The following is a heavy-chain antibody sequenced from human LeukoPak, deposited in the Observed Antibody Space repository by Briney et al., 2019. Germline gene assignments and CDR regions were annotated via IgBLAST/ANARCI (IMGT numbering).Heavy chain of an antibody. CDR3: ARGRSGWYFYYYMDV. CDR1: GGSISSYY. D-gene: IGHD6-19*01. Sequence: SETLSLTCTVSGGSISSYYWSWIRQPPGKGLEWIGEINHSGSTNYNPSLKSRVTISVDTSKNQFSLKLSSVTAADTAVYYCARGRSGWYFYYYMDVWGKGTTVTVSS. J-gene: IGHJ6*03. CDR2: INHSGST. V-gene: IGHV4-34*01.